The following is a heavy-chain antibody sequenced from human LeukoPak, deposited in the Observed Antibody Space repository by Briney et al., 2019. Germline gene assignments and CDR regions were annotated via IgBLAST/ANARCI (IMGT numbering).Heavy chain of an antibody. J-gene: IGHJ4*02. Sequence: PGGSLRLSCAASGFTFSSYSMNWVRQAPGKGLEWVSYISSSSSTIYYADSAKGRFTISRDNAKNSLYLQMNSLRAEDTAVYYCARGDTYYYDSSGYWDWGQGTLVTVSS. D-gene: IGHD3-22*01. CDR1: GFTFSSYS. CDR2: ISSSSSTI. CDR3: ARGDTYYYDSSGYWD. V-gene: IGHV3-48*01.